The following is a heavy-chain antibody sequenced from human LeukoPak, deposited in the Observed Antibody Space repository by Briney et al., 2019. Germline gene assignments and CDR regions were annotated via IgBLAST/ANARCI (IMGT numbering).Heavy chain of an antibody. V-gene: IGHV3-30*04. CDR3: ASPLVGATTGSDY. CDR1: GFTFSSYA. D-gene: IGHD1-26*01. Sequence: GGSLRLSCAASGFTFSSYAMHWVRQAPGKGLEWVAVISYDGGNKYYADSVKGRFTISRDNSKNTLYLQMNSLRAEDTAVYYCASPLVGATTGSDYWGQGTLVTVSS. J-gene: IGHJ4*02. CDR2: ISYDGGNK.